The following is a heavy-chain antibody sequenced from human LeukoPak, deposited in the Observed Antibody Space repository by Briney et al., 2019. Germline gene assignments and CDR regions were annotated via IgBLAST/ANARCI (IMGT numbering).Heavy chain of an antibody. D-gene: IGHD6-13*01. V-gene: IGHV1-46*01. Sequence: ASVKVSCKASGYTFTSYYMHWVRQAPGQGLEWMGIINPSGGSTSYAQKSQGRVTMTRDTSTSTVYMELSSLRSEDTAVYYCATGGGIAAAGRPYYYYYMDVWGKGTTVTVSS. CDR1: GYTFTSYY. CDR3: ATGGGIAAAGRPYYYYYMDV. J-gene: IGHJ6*03. CDR2: INPSGGST.